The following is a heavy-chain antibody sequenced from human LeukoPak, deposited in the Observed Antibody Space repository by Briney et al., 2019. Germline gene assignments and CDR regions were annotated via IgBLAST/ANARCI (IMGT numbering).Heavy chain of an antibody. V-gene: IGHV1-69*04. CDR2: IIPILGIA. CDR1: GGTFSSYA. D-gene: IGHD3-10*02. Sequence: SVKVSCKASGGTFSSYAIIWVRQAPGQGLEWMGRIIPILGIANYAQKFQGRVTITADKSTSTAYMELSSLRSEDTAVYYCARDSDSYVRPFDYWGQGTLVTVSS. J-gene: IGHJ4*02. CDR3: ARDSDSYVRPFDY.